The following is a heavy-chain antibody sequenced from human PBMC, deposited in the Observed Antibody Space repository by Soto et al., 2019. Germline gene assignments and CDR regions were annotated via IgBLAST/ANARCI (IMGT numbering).Heavy chain of an antibody. CDR1: GGSFSGYY. J-gene: IGHJ5*02. Sequence: SETLSLTCAVYGGSFSGYYWSWIRQPPGKGLEWIGEINHSGSNNYNPSLKSRLTISVDKSKNQFPLKLSSVTAADTAVYYCARGWPIAAARMWFDPWGQGTLVTVSS. D-gene: IGHD6-13*01. CDR3: ARGWPIAAARMWFDP. CDR2: INHSGSN. V-gene: IGHV4-34*01.